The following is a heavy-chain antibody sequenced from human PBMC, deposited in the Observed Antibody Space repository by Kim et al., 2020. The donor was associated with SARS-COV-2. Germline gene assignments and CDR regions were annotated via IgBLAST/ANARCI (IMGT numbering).Heavy chain of an antibody. D-gene: IGHD6-13*01. Sequence: GSLRLSCAASGFTFSSYSMNWVRQAPGKGLEWVSSISSSSSYIYYADSVKGRFTISRDNAKNSLYLQMNSLRAEDTAVYYCARDPASWEQLVTDYYYGMDVWGQGTTVTVSS. CDR1: GFTFSSYS. J-gene: IGHJ6*02. CDR2: ISSSSSYI. V-gene: IGHV3-21*01. CDR3: ARDPASWEQLVTDYYYGMDV.